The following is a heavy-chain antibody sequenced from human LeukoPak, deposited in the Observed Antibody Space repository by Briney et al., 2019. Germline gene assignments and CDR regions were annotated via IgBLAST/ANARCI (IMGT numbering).Heavy chain of an antibody. Sequence: KPGGSLRLSCAASGYTFSSYNMHWVRQAPGKGLEWVSSISSSSRYIYYADSVKGRFTITRDNAKNSLYLQMNSLRAEDTAVYYCARDDSYGYQYYYYGMDVWGQGTTVTVSS. D-gene: IGHD5-18*01. V-gene: IGHV3-21*01. CDR2: ISSSSRYI. J-gene: IGHJ6*02. CDR3: ARDDSYGYQYYYYGMDV. CDR1: GYTFSSYN.